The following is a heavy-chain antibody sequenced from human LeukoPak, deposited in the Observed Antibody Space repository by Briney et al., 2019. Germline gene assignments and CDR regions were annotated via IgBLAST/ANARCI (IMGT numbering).Heavy chain of an antibody. Sequence: ASVTVSCKASGYTFTSYGISWVRQAPGQGLEWMGWISAYNGNTNYAQKLQGRVTMTTDTSTSTAYMELRSLRSDDTAVYYCARDQDQDRYYYYGMDVWGQGTTVTVSS. J-gene: IGHJ6*02. CDR2: ISAYNGNT. D-gene: IGHD2-15*01. CDR1: GYTFTSYG. CDR3: ARDQDQDRYYYYGMDV. V-gene: IGHV1-18*01.